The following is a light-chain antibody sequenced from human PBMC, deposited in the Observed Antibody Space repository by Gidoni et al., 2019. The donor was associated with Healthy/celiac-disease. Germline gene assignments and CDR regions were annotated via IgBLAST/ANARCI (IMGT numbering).Light chain of an antibody. Sequence: EILFTQSPATLSLSPGERATLSCWAGQCVSSYLAWYQQKPGQAPRLLIYDASNRATGIPARFSGSGSGTDFTLTISSLEPEDVAVYYCQQRSNWPPWTFXQXTKVEIK. V-gene: IGKV3-11*01. J-gene: IGKJ1*01. CDR2: DAS. CDR1: QCVSSY. CDR3: QQRSNWPPWT.